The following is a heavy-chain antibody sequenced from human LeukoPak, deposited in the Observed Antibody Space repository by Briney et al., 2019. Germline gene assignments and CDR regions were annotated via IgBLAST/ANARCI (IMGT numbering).Heavy chain of an antibody. V-gene: IGHV3-23*01. CDR3: ASYTAPSSCFDY. CDR1: GFTFSSYA. J-gene: IGHJ4*02. CDR2: ISGSGGST. Sequence: GGSLRLSCAVSGFTFSSYAMSWVRQAPGKGLEWVSAISGSGGSTYYADSVKGRFTISRDNSKNTLYLQMNSLRAEDTAVYYCASYTAPSSCFDYWGQGTLVTVSS. D-gene: IGHD5-18*01.